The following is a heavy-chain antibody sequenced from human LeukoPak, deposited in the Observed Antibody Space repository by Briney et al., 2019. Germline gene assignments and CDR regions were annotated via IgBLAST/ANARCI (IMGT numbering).Heavy chain of an antibody. CDR1: GFTFRNNW. V-gene: IGHV3-15*01. CDR3: TTADGDYSNYYYNYYMDV. D-gene: IGHD4-17*01. J-gene: IGHJ6*03. CDR2: IKPNTDGGST. Sequence: GSLRLSCGASGFTFRNNWMSWVRLAPNKRLEWVGRIKPNTDGGSTDYAAPVKGRFIISRDDSKNTLYLQMNSLKTEDTAVYYCTTADGDYSNYYYNYYMDVWGKGTTVTVSS.